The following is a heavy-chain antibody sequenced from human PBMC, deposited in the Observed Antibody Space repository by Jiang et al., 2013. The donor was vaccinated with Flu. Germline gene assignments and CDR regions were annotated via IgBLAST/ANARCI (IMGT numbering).Heavy chain of an antibody. CDR2: INPSDGSA. D-gene: IGHD1-7*01. CDR3: VRGPTGTTDY. J-gene: IGHJ4*02. CDR1: GYTFSSRK. Sequence: GAEVKKPGASVKLSCKASGYTFSSRKIHWVRQAPGQGLEWVGIINPSDGSARYAQNVQGRVTMIRDTSTNTVYMELSRLASEDAAVYYCVRGPTGTTDYWGQGTLVTVSS. V-gene: IGHV1-46*01.